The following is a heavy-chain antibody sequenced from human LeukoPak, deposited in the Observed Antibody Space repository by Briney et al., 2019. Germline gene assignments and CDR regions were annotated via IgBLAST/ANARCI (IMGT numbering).Heavy chain of an antibody. D-gene: IGHD2-15*01. CDR1: GGTFSSYA. CDR3: ARVGYCSGGSCYPDGAFDI. Sequence: SVKVSCKDSGGTFSSYAISWVRQPPGQELEWMGGIIPIFGTANYAQKFQDRVTITADKSTSTAYMELSSLRSEDTAVYYCARVGYCSGGSCYPDGAFDIWGQGTMVTVSS. CDR2: IIPIFGTA. V-gene: IGHV1-69*06. J-gene: IGHJ3*02.